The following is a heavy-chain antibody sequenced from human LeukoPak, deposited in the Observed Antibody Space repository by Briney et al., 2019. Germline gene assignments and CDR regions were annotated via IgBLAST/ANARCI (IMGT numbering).Heavy chain of an antibody. J-gene: IGHJ3*02. Sequence: SETLSLTCTVSGGSVSSGTYYWSWIRQPPGKGLEWIGYIYYSGSTNYNPSLKSRVTVSVDTSKNQCSLKLSSVTTADTAVYYCTRSANLEAFDIWGQGTMVTVSS. CDR1: GGSVSSGTYY. CDR2: IYYSGST. D-gene: IGHD6-25*01. CDR3: TRSANLEAFDI. V-gene: IGHV4-61*01.